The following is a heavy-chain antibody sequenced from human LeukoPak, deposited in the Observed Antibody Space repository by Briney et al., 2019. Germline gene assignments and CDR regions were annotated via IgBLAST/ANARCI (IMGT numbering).Heavy chain of an antibody. CDR3: ATVFPQRGYYYMDV. J-gene: IGHJ6*03. CDR2: LDPEGGGL. CDR1: GYTLTELS. D-gene: IGHD6-25*01. Sequence: ASVKVSCKVSGYTLTELSMHWVRQAPGKGLEWLGGLDPEGGGLIYAQHLQGRVIMTEDTSTDTGYMELRSLKSEDTGVYYCATVFPQRGYYYMDVWGTGTTVTVSS. V-gene: IGHV1-24*01.